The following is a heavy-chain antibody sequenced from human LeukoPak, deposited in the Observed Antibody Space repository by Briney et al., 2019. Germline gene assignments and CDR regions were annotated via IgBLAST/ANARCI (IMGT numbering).Heavy chain of an antibody. CDR3: AVARGVRGAGNWFDP. V-gene: IGHV4-61*02. CDR1: GGAISNGTYY. Sequence: PSETLSLTCSVSGGAISNGTYYWSWIRQPAGQGLEWIVRIATSGSTDYNPSLKSPVTISVDTSKNQMSLKLICVTAADKAMYYCAVARGVRGAGNWFDPWGQGTLVTVSS. CDR2: IATSGST. D-gene: IGHD3-10*01. J-gene: IGHJ5*02.